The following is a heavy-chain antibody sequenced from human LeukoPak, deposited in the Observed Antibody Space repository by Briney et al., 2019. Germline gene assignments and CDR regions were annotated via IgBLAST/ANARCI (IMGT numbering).Heavy chain of an antibody. Sequence: SQTLSLTCAISGDSVSSNSAAWNWIRQSPSRGLEWLGRTYYRSKWYNDYAVSVKSRITINPDTSKNQFSLQLNSVTPEDTAVYYCARVWFGLTTINWNDRGWFDPWGQGTLVTVSS. D-gene: IGHD1-20*01. CDR2: TYYRSKWYN. CDR3: ARVWFGLTTINWNDRGWFDP. CDR1: GDSVSSNSAA. J-gene: IGHJ5*02. V-gene: IGHV6-1*01.